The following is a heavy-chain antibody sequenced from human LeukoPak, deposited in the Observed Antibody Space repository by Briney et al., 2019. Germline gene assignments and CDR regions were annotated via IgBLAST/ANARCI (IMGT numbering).Heavy chain of an antibody. CDR1: GFTFDDYA. V-gene: IGHV3-9*01. J-gene: IGHJ4*02. CDR3: AKDSAGSSGYFAY. CDR2: ISWNSGSI. D-gene: IGHD3-22*01. Sequence: GGSLRLSCAASGFTFDDYAMHWVRQAPGKGLEWVSGISWNSGSIGYADSVKGRFTISRDNAKNSLYLQVNSLRAEDTALYYCAKDSAGSSGYFAYWGQGTLVTVSS.